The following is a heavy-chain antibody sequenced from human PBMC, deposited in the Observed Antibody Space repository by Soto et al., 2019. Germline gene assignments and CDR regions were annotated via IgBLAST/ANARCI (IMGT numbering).Heavy chain of an antibody. J-gene: IGHJ4*02. D-gene: IGHD3-3*02. V-gene: IGHV4-59*01. CDR3: ARSHSFECGIYHYYFDY. Sequence: PSETLSLTCAVSGGSIGSFYWSWIRQSPGGTLEWIGYIYASRATTYNPSLESRVSMSVDIPNNEFSLDMTSVTAAATAVYYCARSHSFECGIYHYYFDYWGQGTLVTVSS. CDR2: IYASRAT. CDR1: GGSIGSFY.